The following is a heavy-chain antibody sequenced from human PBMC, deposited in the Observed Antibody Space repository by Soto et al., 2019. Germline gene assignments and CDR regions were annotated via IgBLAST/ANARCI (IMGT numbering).Heavy chain of an antibody. J-gene: IGHJ4*02. CDR1: GFIFSSCA. D-gene: IGHD6-19*01. CDR2: ISASGDNA. CDR3: AKFFVAGTRGYFDS. V-gene: IGHV3-23*01. Sequence: PGGSLRLSCTASGFIFSSCAMSWVRQAPGKGLEWVSAISASGDNAYYADSVKGRFTISRDRSKSLYLQMKSLRAEDTAIYYCAKFFVAGTRGYFDSWGQGTLVTVSS.